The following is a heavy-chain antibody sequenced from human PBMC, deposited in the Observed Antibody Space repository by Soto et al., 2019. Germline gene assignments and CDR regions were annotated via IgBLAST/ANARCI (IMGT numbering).Heavy chain of an antibody. CDR2: IYYSGST. CDR1: GGSISSGGYY. D-gene: IGHD3-10*01. CDR3: ARDRKRGYYGSGSYQPDYYYYMDV. J-gene: IGHJ6*03. Sequence: SETLSLTCTVSGGSISSGGYYWSWIRQHPGKGLEWIGYIYYSGSTYYNPSLKSRVTISVDTSKNQFSLKLCSVTAAVTAVHYCARDRKRGYYGSGSYQPDYYYYMDVWGKGTTVTVSS. V-gene: IGHV4-31*03.